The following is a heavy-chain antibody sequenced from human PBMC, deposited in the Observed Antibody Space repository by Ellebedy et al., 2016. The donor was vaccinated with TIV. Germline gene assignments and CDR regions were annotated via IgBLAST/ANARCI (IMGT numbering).Heavy chain of an antibody. J-gene: IGHJ4*02. CDR3: ARHARGTVVTPYFDY. Sequence: GESLKISXKGSGYSFSTHWIGWVRQMPGKGLEWMGIIYPGDSESRYSPSFQGQVTMSVDKSISTAYLQWSSLKASDTAMYYCARHARGTVVTPYFDYWGQGSLVTVSS. D-gene: IGHD4-23*01. V-gene: IGHV5-51*01. CDR2: IYPGDSES. CDR1: GYSFSTHW.